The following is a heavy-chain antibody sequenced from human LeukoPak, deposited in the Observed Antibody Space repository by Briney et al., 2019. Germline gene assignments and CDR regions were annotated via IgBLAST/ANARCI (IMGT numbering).Heavy chain of an antibody. CDR3: AKTSQWLVRRSYWFDP. CDR1: GGSISSYY. V-gene: IGHV4-4*07. Sequence: PSETLSLTCTVSGGSISSYYWSWIRQPAGKGLEWIGRIYTSGSTNYNPSLKSRVTMSVDTSKNQFSLKLSSVTAADTAVYYCAKTSQWLVRRSYWFDPWGQGTLVTVSS. CDR2: IYTSGST. D-gene: IGHD6-19*01. J-gene: IGHJ5*02.